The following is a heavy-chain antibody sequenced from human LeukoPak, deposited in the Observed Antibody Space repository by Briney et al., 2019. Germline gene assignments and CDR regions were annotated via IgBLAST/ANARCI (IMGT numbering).Heavy chain of an antibody. CDR2: TWYDGTNK. Sequence: GGSLRLSCAASGFTFSSYVMHWVRQAPGKGLEWVAVTWYDGTNKYFADSVRGRFSISRDNSKNTLYLQMNSLRAEDTAVYYCARGDRSSWFNFDYWGQGTLVTVSP. V-gene: IGHV3-33*01. CDR1: GFTFSSYV. CDR3: ARGDRSSWFNFDY. D-gene: IGHD6-13*01. J-gene: IGHJ4*02.